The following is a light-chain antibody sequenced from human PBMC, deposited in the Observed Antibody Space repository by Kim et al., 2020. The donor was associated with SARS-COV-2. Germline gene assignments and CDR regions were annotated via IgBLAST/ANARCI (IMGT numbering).Light chain of an antibody. J-gene: IGKJ2*01. Sequence: GEPASISCRSSQSLIYRNGDNYLSWYLQKPRQSQQLLIYLVSNRASGVPDRFSGSGSGTDFTIKISRVEAEDVGVYFCMQNLKTPTFGQGTKLEI. CDR3: MQNLKTPT. CDR2: LVS. V-gene: IGKV2-28*01. CDR1: QSLIYRNGDNY.